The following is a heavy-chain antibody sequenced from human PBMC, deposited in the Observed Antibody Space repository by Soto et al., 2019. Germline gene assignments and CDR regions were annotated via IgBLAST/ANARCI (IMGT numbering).Heavy chain of an antibody. J-gene: IGHJ6*02. V-gene: IGHV3-23*01. Sequence: GGSLRLSCAASGFTFSSYAMSWVRQAPGKGLEWVSATSGSGGSTYYADSVKGRFTISRDNSKNTLYLQMNSLRAEDTAVYYCAKGGDPMATVYYYYYGMDVWGQGTTVTVSS. CDR1: GFTFSSYA. CDR3: AKGGDPMATVYYYYYGMDV. D-gene: IGHD4-4*01. CDR2: TSGSGGST.